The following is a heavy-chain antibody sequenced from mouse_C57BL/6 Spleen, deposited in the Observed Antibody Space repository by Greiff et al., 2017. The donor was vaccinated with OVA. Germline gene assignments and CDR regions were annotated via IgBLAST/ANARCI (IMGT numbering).Heavy chain of an antibody. CDR2: ISYSGST. CDR1: GYSITSGYD. Sequence: VQLKESGPGMVKPSQSLSLTCTVTGYSITSGYDWHWIRHFPGNKLEWMGYISYSGSTNYNPSLKSRISITHDTSKNHFFLKLNSVTTEDTATYYCARGDYGSSFAYWGQGTLVTVSA. CDR3: ARGDYGSSFAY. V-gene: IGHV3-1*01. D-gene: IGHD1-1*01. J-gene: IGHJ3*01.